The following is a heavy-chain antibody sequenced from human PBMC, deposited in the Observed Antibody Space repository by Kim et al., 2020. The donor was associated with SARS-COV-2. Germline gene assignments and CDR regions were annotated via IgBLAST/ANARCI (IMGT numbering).Heavy chain of an antibody. D-gene: IGHD6-13*01. CDR3: AKEPWYSSSGWGGMDV. V-gene: IGHV3-23*01. J-gene: IGHJ6*02. Sequence: VKVRFTSSRDNSKNTLYLQMNSLRAEDTAVYYCAKEPWYSSSGWGGMDVWGQGPTVTVSS.